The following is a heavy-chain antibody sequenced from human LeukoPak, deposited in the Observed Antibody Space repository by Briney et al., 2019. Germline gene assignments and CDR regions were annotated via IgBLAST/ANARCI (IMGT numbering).Heavy chain of an antibody. D-gene: IGHD4-11*01. V-gene: IGHV1-69*05. Sequence: ASVKVSCKASGGTFSSYVISWVRQAPGQGLEWMGGIIPIFDTANYAQKFQGRVTITTDESTSTAYMELSSLRSEDTAVYYCARFMTTVTGFDYWGQGALVTVSS. CDR1: GGTFSSYV. CDR3: ARFMTTVTGFDY. J-gene: IGHJ4*02. CDR2: IIPIFDTA.